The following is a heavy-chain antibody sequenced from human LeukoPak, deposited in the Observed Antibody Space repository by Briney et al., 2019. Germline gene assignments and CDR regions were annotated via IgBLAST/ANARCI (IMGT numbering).Heavy chain of an antibody. V-gene: IGHV4-59*08. Sequence: SETLSLTCTVSGDSMSRYYWNWIRQPPGKGLEWIGYMSYSGSTNYNPSLNTRLTISLDKSKNQVSLTLRSVPAADTATYYCACLTGGVGARGFDCWGQGALVTDSS. CDR3: ACLTGGVGARGFDC. D-gene: IGHD1-26*01. CDR1: GDSMSRYY. J-gene: IGHJ4*02. CDR2: MSYSGST.